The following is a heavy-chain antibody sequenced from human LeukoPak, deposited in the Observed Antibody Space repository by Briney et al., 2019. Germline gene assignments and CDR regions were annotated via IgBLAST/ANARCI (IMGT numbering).Heavy chain of an antibody. Sequence: PGGSLRLSCAASGFTFSNAGMNWVRQAPGKGLEWVGGIRNKTHDGTAHYATPVKGRFTISTDDSKNTLYLQMNSLKTEDTGVYYCSTLLTGWVDSDYFYYKNVWGKGTTVTISS. CDR1: GFTFSNAG. D-gene: IGHD3-9*01. J-gene: IGHJ6*03. V-gene: IGHV3-15*01. CDR3: STLLTGWVDSDYFYYKNV. CDR2: IRNKTHDGTA.